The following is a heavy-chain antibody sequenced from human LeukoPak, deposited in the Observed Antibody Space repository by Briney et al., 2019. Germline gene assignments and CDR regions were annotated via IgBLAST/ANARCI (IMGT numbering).Heavy chain of an antibody. V-gene: IGHV3-7*01. CDR1: GFTFSSYW. Sequence: PGGSLRLSCAASGFTFSSYWMSWVRQAPGKGLEWVANIKQDGSEKYYVDSVKGRFTISGDNAKNSLYLQMNSLRAEDTAVYYCARRRGYSYGYYYMDVWGKGTTVTVSS. D-gene: IGHD5-18*01. CDR2: IKQDGSEK. J-gene: IGHJ6*03. CDR3: ARRRGYSYGYYYMDV.